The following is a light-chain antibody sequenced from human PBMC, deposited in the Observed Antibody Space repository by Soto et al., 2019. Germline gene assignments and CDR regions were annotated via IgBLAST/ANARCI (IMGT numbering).Light chain of an antibody. V-gene: IGKV4-1*01. CDR2: WAS. CDR3: QQYYNTFPT. Sequence: DIVMTQSPDSLDVSLGERATINCKSSQSILYTPNNNNYLAWFQQKPGQPPRLLIYWASTRESGVPDRFSGSGSGTDFTLTISSLQAEDVAVYYCQQYYNTFPTFGQGTKVEIK. CDR1: QSILYTPNNNNY. J-gene: IGKJ1*01.